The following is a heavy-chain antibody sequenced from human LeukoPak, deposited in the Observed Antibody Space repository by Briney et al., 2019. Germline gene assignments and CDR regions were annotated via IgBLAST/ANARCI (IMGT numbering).Heavy chain of an antibody. CDR3: ARETGGYFDY. CDR2: ISSSGITE. CDR1: GFTFSDYY. J-gene: IGHJ4*02. V-gene: IGHV3-11*01. D-gene: IGHD1-1*01. Sequence: GGSLRLSCAASGFTFSDYYMSWIRQAPGKRLEWVSYISSSGITEYHADSEKGRFTISRDNAKKSLYLQMNSLRGEDTAVYYCARETGGYFDYWGPGTLVTVSS.